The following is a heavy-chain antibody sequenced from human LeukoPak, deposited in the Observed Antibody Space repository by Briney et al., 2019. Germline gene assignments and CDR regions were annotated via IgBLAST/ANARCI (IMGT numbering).Heavy chain of an antibody. CDR3: AKPAAAAAGTYFDY. CDR2: ISYDGSNK. J-gene: IGHJ4*02. D-gene: IGHD6-13*01. V-gene: IGHV3-30*18. CDR1: GFTFSSYG. Sequence: QPGGSLRLSCAASGFTFSSYGMHWVRQAPGKGLEWVAVISYDGSNKYYADSVKGRFTISRDNSKNTLYLQMNSLRAEDTAVYYCAKPAAAAAGTYFDYWGQGTLVTVSS.